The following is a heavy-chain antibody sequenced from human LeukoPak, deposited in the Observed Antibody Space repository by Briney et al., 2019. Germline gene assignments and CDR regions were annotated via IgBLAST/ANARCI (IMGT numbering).Heavy chain of an antibody. CDR1: GFTVSSNY. V-gene: IGHV3-53*01. J-gene: IGHJ5*02. CDR2: IYSGGST. Sequence: GGSLRLSCAASGFTVSSNYMSWVRQAPGKGLEWVSVIYSGGSTYYADSVKGRFTISRGNSKNTLYLQMNSLRAEDTAVYYCARINSGYDLGWFDPWGQGTLVTVSS. D-gene: IGHD5-12*01. CDR3: ARINSGYDLGWFDP.